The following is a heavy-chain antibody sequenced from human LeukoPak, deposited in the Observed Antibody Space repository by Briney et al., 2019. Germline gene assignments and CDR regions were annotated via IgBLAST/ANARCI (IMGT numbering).Heavy chain of an antibody. CDR3: ARHPVADPTKNYYYYYMDV. J-gene: IGHJ6*03. CDR1: GGSISSRSYY. D-gene: IGHD6-19*01. V-gene: IGHV4-39*01. Sequence: SETLSLTCTVSGGSISSRSYYWGWIRQPPGKGLVWIGSIYYSGSTYYNPSLKSRVTISVDTSKNQFSLKLSSVTAADTAVYYCARHPVADPTKNYYYYYMDVWGKGTTVTVSS. CDR2: IYYSGST.